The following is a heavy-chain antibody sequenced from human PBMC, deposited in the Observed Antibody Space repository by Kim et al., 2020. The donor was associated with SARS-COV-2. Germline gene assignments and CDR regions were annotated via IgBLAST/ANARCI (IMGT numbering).Heavy chain of an antibody. CDR2: IYYSGST. V-gene: IGHV4-61*01. CDR1: GGSVSSGSYY. J-gene: IGHJ5*02. CDR3: ARDNLHNWFDP. Sequence: SETLSLTCTVSGGSVSSGSYYWSWIRQTPGKGLEWIGYIYYSGSTNYNPSLKSRVTISVDTSKNQFSLKLSSVTAADTAVYYCARDNLHNWFDPWGQGTL.